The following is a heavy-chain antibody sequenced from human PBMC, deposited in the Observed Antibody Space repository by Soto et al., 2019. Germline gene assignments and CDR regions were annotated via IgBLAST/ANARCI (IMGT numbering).Heavy chain of an antibody. J-gene: IGHJ4*02. CDR3: VPWISEHFAL. V-gene: IGHV3-23*05. D-gene: IGHD2-2*03. CDR2: IDSSGTQT. Sequence: GGSLRLSCAASGFTFSRHVMSWVRQAPGKGLEWVSTIDSSGTQTHYADSVKGRFTISRDNSWSTVDLLMNSLRAEDTALYYCVPWISEHFALWGQGTLVKVS. CDR1: GFTFSRHV.